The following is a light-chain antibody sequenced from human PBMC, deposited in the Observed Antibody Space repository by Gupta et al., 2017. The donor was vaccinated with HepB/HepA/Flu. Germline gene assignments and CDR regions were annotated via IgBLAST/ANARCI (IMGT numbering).Light chain of an antibody. CDR1: SSNIGAGYD. V-gene: IGLV1-40*01. Sequence: GAPGQRVPISCTGTSSNIGAGYDVHWYQPLPGTAPKLLIYGNSNRPSGVPNRFSGSKSGTAASLAITGLQAEDAADYYCQSYDSSLSGAVFGGGTKLTVL. CDR2: GNS. CDR3: QSYDSSLSGAV. J-gene: IGLJ2*01.